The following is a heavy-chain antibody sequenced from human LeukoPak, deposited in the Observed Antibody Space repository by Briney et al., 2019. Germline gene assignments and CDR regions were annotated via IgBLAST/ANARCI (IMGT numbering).Heavy chain of an antibody. CDR2: MNPNSGNT. CDR3: ARTVRYYDSSGYQQTHDY. V-gene: IGHV1-8*01. J-gene: IGHJ4*02. Sequence: ASVKVSCKASGYTFTSYDINWVRQATGQGLEWMGWMNPNSGNTGYAQKFQGRVTMTRNTSISTAYMELSSLRSEDTAVYYCARTVRYYDSSGYQQTHDYWGQGTLVTVSS. CDR1: GYTFTSYD. D-gene: IGHD3-22*01.